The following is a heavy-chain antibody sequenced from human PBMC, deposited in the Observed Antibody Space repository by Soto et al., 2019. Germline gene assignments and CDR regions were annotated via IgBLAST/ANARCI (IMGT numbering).Heavy chain of an antibody. V-gene: IGHV4-59*01. CDR1: GGSISSYY. CDR3: ARGRYYYDSSGYYY. D-gene: IGHD3-22*01. J-gene: IGHJ4*02. CDR2: IYYSGST. Sequence: PSETLSLTCTVSGGSISSYYWSWIRQPPGKGLEWIGYIYYSGSTNYNPSLKSRVTISVDTSKSQFSLKLSSVTAADTAVYYCARGRYYYDSSGYYYWGQGTLVTVSS.